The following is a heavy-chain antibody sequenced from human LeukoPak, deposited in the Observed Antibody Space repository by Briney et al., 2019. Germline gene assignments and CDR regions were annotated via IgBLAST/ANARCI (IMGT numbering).Heavy chain of an antibody. Sequence: ASVKVSCKASGYTFTSYYMHWVRQAPGQGLEWMGIINPSGGSTSYAQKFQGRVTMTRDTSTSTGYMELSSLRSEDPAVYYCARVKGSGYSDYWGQGTLVTVSS. CDR1: GYTFTSYY. D-gene: IGHD6-19*01. V-gene: IGHV1-46*01. J-gene: IGHJ4*02. CDR3: ARVKGSGYSDY. CDR2: INPSGGST.